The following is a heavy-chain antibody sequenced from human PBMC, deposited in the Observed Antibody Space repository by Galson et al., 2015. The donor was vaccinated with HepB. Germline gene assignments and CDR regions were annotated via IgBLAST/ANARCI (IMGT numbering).Heavy chain of an antibody. CDR2: ISGSGGST. Sequence: SLRLSCAASGFTFSSYAMSWVRQAPGKGLEWVSAISGSGGSTYYADSVKGRFTISRDNSKNTLYLQMNSLRAEDTAVYYCAKIRGFNLWSGYSDYWGQGTLVTVSS. CDR3: AKIRGFNLWSGYSDY. J-gene: IGHJ4*02. D-gene: IGHD3-3*01. V-gene: IGHV3-23*01. CDR1: GFTFSSYA.